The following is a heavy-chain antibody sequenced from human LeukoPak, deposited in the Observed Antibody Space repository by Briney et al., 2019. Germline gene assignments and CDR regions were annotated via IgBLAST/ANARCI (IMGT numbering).Heavy chain of an antibody. J-gene: IGHJ4*02. CDR2: ISGSGGGT. V-gene: IGHV3-23*01. CDR1: GFTFSSYA. Sequence: GGSLRLSCAASGFTFSSYAMSWVRQAPGKGLEWVSGISGSGGGTYYADSVKGRFTISRDNSKNTLYLQMNSLSAEDTAVYYCARGQDSGNPLYYFDYWGQGTLVTVSS. D-gene: IGHD3-10*01. CDR3: ARGQDSGNPLYYFDY.